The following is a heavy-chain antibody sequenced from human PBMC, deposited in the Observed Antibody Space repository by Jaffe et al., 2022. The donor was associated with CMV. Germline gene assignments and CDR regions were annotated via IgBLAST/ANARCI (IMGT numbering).Heavy chain of an antibody. CDR3: ARASLAYYDSSGYYWSLSAFDI. V-gene: IGHV1-69*01. D-gene: IGHD3-22*01. Sequence: QVQLVQSGAEVKKPGSSVKVSCKASGGTFSSYAISWVRQAPGQGLEWMGGIIPIFGTANYAQKFQGRVTITADESTSTAYMELSSLRSEDTAVYYCARASLAYYDSSGYYWSLSAFDIWGQGTMVTVSS. CDR1: GGTFSSYA. CDR2: IIPIFGTA. J-gene: IGHJ3*02.